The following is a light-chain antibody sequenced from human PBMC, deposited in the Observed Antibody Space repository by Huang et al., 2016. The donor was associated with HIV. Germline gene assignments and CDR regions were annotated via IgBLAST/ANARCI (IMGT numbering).Light chain of an antibody. Sequence: DVVMTQSPLSLPVTLGQPASISCRSSQSLVNSDGNTYLNWFQQRPGQSPRRLIYKVSNRDSGVPYRFSGSGSGTDFTLRINNVEAEDVGIYYCMQGTHWPPWTFGQGTKVEIK. CDR2: KVS. V-gene: IGKV2-30*01. CDR3: MQGTHWPPWT. J-gene: IGKJ1*01. CDR1: QSLVNSDGNTY.